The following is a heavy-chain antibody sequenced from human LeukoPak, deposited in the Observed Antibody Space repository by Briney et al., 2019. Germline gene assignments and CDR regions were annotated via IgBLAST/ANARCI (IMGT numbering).Heavy chain of an antibody. D-gene: IGHD1-26*01. J-gene: IGHJ3*02. CDR1: GYTFTGCY. CDR2: INPNSGDT. Sequence: ASVKVSCKASGYTFTGCYMHWVRQAPGQGLEWMGWINPNSGDTNYAQKFQDRVTMTADTSISTAYMELSRLRSDDTAMFYYARLGGGLDIWGQGTMVTVSS. CDR3: ARLGGGLDI. V-gene: IGHV1-2*02.